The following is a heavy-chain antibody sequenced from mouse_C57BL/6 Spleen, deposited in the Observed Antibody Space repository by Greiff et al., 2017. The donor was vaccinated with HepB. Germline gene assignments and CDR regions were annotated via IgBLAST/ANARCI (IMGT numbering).Heavy chain of an antibody. V-gene: IGHV1-69*01. Sequence: VLLQQPGAELVMPGASVKLSCKASGYTFTSYWMHWVKQRPGQGLEWIGEIDPSDSYTNYNQKFKGKSTLTVDKSSGTAYMQLSSLTSEDSAVYYCARHYGYFDYWGQGTTLTVSS. CDR3: ARHYGYFDY. CDR1: GYTFTSYW. D-gene: IGHD1-1*02. CDR2: IDPSDSYT. J-gene: IGHJ2*01.